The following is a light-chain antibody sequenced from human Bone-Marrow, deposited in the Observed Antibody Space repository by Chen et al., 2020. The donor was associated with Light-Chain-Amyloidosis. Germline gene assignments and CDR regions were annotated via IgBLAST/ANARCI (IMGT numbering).Light chain of an antibody. V-gene: IGLV3-25*03. CDR3: QSADSSGTYEVI. Sequence: SYEPTQPPSVSVSPGTTARITCSGDDLPKKYAYWYQQKRGQAPVLVIHRDTERPSGISERFSGSSSGTTATLTISGVQAEDEADYHCQSADSSGTYEVIFGGGTKLTVL. CDR1: DLPKKY. J-gene: IGLJ2*01. CDR2: RDT.